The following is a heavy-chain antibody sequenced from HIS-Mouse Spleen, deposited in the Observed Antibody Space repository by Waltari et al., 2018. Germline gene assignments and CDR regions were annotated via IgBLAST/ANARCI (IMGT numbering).Heavy chain of an antibody. CDR1: GGSFSGYY. V-gene: IGHV4-34*01. CDR3: ARGRFHSWNDAFDI. D-gene: IGHD1-1*01. CDR2: INHSGST. Sequence: QVQLQQWGAGLLKPSETLSLTCAVYGGSFSGYYWSWIRQPPGKGLEWIGEINHSGSTNYNPSLKSRVTRSVDTSKNQCSLKLSSVTAADTAVYYCARGRFHSWNDAFDIWGQGTMVTVSS. J-gene: IGHJ3*02.